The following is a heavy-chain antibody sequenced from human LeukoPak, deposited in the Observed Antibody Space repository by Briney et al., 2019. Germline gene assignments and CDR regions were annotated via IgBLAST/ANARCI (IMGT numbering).Heavy chain of an antibody. V-gene: IGHV4-39*01. CDR2: IYFNGRT. J-gene: IGHJ4*02. CDR3: ARPSFGLTGHFDL. D-gene: IGHD3-9*01. CDR1: GGSMTSSSDY. Sequence: SETLSLTCTVSGGSMTSSSDYWGWIRQAPGKGLEWIGSIYFNGRTYYNPSLKNRVTISIDTSKNQFSLKLGSVAAADTAVYYCARPSFGLTGHFDLWGQGTLVAVSS.